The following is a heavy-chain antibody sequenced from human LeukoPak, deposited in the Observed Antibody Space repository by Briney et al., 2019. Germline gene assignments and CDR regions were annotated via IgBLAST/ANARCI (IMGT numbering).Heavy chain of an antibody. CDR1: GGSISSGGYY. CDR3: ASLDLAVAGTGLDY. J-gene: IGHJ4*02. Sequence: SQTLSLTCTVSGGSISSGGYYWSWIRQPPGKGLEWIGYICHSGSTYYNPSLKSRVTISVDRSKNQFSLKLSSVTAADTAVYYCASLDLAVAGTGLDYWGQGTLVTVSS. V-gene: IGHV4-30-2*01. D-gene: IGHD6-19*01. CDR2: ICHSGST.